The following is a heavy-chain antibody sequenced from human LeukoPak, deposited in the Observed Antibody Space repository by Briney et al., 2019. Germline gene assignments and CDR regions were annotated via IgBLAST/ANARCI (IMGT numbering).Heavy chain of an antibody. D-gene: IGHD2-2*01. CDR3: ARDWVVVVPAARSYYYGMDV. V-gene: IGHV1-18*01. J-gene: IGHJ6*02. CDR1: GGTFSSYA. CDR2: ISAYNGNT. Sequence: ASVKVSCKASGGTFSSYAISWVRQAPGQGLEWMGWISAYNGNTNYAQKLQGRVTMTTDTSTSTAYMELRSLRSDDTAVYYCARDWVVVVPAARSYYYGMDVWGQGTTVTVSS.